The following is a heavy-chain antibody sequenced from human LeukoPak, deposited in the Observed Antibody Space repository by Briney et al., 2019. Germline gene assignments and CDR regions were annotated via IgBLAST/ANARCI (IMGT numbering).Heavy chain of an antibody. D-gene: IGHD3-10*01. V-gene: IGHV3-30*02. CDR3: AKDWNYGSGSYYPYYFDY. J-gene: IGHJ4*02. CDR1: GFTFRTYG. CDR2: TRYDGGNK. Sequence: GGSLRLSCIASGFTFRTYGMHWVRQAPGKGLEWVAFTRYDGGNKYYTDSVKGRLTISRDNSKNTLYLQMDSLRAEDTAVYFCAKDWNYGSGSYYPYYFDYWGQGTLVTVSS.